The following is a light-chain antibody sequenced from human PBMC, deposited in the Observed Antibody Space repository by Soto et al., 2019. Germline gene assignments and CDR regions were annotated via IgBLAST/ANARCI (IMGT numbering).Light chain of an antibody. Sequence: DIPMTQSPSSLSASVRDRVTITCRASQGINSRLGWYQQKPEKARKSLIYAASNLQSGVPSRFIGRGSGTDLNLTLNNLQPEDFATYYCQQYDTYPLTFGGGTKVEIK. CDR1: QGINSR. CDR3: QQYDTYPLT. V-gene: IGKV1D-16*01. J-gene: IGKJ4*01. CDR2: AAS.